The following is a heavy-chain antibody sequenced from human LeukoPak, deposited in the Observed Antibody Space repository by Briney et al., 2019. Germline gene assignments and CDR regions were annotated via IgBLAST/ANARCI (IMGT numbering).Heavy chain of an antibody. CDR1: GGTFSSYA. CDR2: IIPIFGTA. D-gene: IGHD2-21*02. V-gene: IGHV1-69*13. Sequence: SVKVSCKASGGTFSSYAISWVRQAPGQGLEWMGGIIPIFGTANYAQKFQGRVTITADESTSTAYMELSSLRSEDTAVYYCARVNCGGDCYSDRGAFDIWGQGTMVTVSS. CDR3: ARVNCGGDCYSDRGAFDI. J-gene: IGHJ3*02.